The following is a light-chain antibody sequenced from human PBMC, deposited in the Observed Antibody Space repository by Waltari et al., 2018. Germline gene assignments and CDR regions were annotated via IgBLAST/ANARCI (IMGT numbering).Light chain of an antibody. V-gene: IGKV3-20*01. Sequence: EIVLTQSPGTLSLSPGERATLSCRASQSVGKYLAWYQQKPGQAPRLLIYETYRRATGTPDRFSGSGSGTDFSLTISRLEPEDFAVYYCQKYESLPATFSQGTTVEIK. CDR3: QKYESLPAT. CDR2: ETY. J-gene: IGKJ1*01. CDR1: QSVGKY.